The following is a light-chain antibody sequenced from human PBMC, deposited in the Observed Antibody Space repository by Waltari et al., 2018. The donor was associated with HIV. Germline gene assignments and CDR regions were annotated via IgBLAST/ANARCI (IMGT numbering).Light chain of an antibody. CDR1: SLRNSY. V-gene: IGLV3-19*01. CDR2: DKN. Sequence: SSELTQDPAVSVALGQTVTITCQGDSLRNSYARRHQQKPGQAPILVIYDKNTRPSGIPDRFSGSTSGNTASLTITASRAEDEADYYCASRDNNGKRVLFGGGTKLTVL. J-gene: IGLJ3*02. CDR3: ASRDNNGKRVL.